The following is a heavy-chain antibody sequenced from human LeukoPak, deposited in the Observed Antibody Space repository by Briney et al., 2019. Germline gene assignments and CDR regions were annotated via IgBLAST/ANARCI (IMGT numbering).Heavy chain of an antibody. CDR1: GFTFSSYS. V-gene: IGHV3-21*01. CDR2: IGSSGTYI. CDR3: ALQEMATRYFQH. Sequence: PGGSLRLSCAASGFTFSSYSMNWVRQAPGKGLEWVSSIGSSGTYIYYADSVKGRFTISRDNAKNSLYLQMNSLRAEDTAVYYCALQEMATRYFQHWGQGTLVTVSS. J-gene: IGHJ1*01. D-gene: IGHD5-24*01.